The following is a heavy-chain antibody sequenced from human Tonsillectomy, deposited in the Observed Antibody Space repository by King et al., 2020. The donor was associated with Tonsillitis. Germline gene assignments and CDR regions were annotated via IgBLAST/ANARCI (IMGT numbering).Heavy chain of an antibody. Sequence: VQLVESGGGLVQPGGSLRLSCSASGFTFSTYAMHWVRQAPGKGLEYVSAISSNGGSTYYADSGKGRFTISRDNSKNTLYLQMSSLRAEETAVYYCVKDFKDYYDSSGFWGHPTLTYYFDYWGQGTLVTVSS. D-gene: IGHD3-22*01. CDR1: GFTFSTYA. V-gene: IGHV3-64D*06. J-gene: IGHJ4*02. CDR3: VKDFKDYYDSSGFWGHPTLTYYFDY. CDR2: ISSNGGST.